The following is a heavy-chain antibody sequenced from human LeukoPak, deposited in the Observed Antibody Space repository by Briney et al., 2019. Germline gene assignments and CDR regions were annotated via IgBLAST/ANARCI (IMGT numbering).Heavy chain of an antibody. CDR1: GFTFGDYA. D-gene: IGHD3-9*01. Sequence: GGSLRLSCTASGFTFGDYAMSWVRQAPGKGLEWVGFIRSKAYGGTTEYAASVKGRFTISRDDSKSIAYLQMNSLKTEDTAVYYCTRVGYDTLTGYITLGFDYWGQGTLVTVSS. V-gene: IGHV3-49*04. J-gene: IGHJ4*02. CDR2: IRSKAYGGTT. CDR3: TRVGYDTLTGYITLGFDY.